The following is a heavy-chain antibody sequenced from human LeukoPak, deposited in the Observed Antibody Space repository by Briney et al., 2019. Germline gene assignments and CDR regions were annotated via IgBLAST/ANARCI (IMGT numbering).Heavy chain of an antibody. J-gene: IGHJ4*02. Sequence: GGSLRLSCAASGFTFSSYSMTWVHQAPGKGLEWVSSITGRGGSTYYADSVKGRFTISRDNSKNTVYLQMNSLRAEDTAVYYCAARNGGPYYFDYWGRGTLVTVSS. V-gene: IGHV3-23*01. CDR2: ITGRGGST. D-gene: IGHD7-27*01. CDR3: AARNGGPYYFDY. CDR1: GFTFSSYS.